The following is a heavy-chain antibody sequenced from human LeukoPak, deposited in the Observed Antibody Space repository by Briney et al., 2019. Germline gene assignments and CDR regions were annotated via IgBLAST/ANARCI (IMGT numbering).Heavy chain of an antibody. Sequence: SETLSLTCAVYGGSFSGYYWSWIRQPPGKGLEWIGEINHSGSTNYNPSLKSRVTISVDTSKNQFSLKLSSVTAADTAVYYCARKSGIAVAGTPKTGYFDLWGRGTLVTVSS. V-gene: IGHV4-34*01. CDR2: INHSGST. D-gene: IGHD6-19*01. CDR1: GGSFSGYY. J-gene: IGHJ2*01. CDR3: ARKSGIAVAGTPKTGYFDL.